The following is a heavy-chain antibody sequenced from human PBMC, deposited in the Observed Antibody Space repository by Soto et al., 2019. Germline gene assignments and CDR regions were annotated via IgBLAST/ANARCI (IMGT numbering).Heavy chain of an antibody. CDR3: ASGAQHAYGGNPLYYYYYGMDV. Sequence: SVKVSCKASGGTFSSYAISWVRQAPGQGLEWMGGIIPIFGTANYAQKFQGRVTITADESTSTAYMELSSLRSEDTAVYYCASGAQHAYGGNPLYYYYYGMDVWGQGPTVTVSS. J-gene: IGHJ6*02. V-gene: IGHV1-69*13. CDR2: IIPIFGTA. CDR1: GGTFSSYA. D-gene: IGHD4-17*01.